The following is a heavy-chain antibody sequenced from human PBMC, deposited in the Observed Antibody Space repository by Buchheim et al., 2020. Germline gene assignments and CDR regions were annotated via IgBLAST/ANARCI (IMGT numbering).Heavy chain of an antibody. J-gene: IGHJ4*02. Sequence: EVQLLASGGGLVQRGGSLRLSCGASGFTFSSNAMSWARKAPGKGLEWVSDITAGGDRTYYSDSVNGRFTISRDDSKNTLYLQMNSLRAEDSAIYYCAKTMTVGSYYFTYWGQGTL. CDR1: GFTFSSNA. D-gene: IGHD4-17*01. CDR2: ITAGGDRT. V-gene: IGHV3-23*01. CDR3: AKTMTVGSYYFTY.